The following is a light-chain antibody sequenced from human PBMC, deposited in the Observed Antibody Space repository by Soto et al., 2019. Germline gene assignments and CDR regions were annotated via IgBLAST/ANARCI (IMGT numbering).Light chain of an antibody. V-gene: IGLV2-14*01. J-gene: IGLJ1*01. Sequence: QSALTQPASVSGSPGQSITISCTGTSSDVGGYNYVSWYQQHPGKAPKLMIYDVSNRPSGVSNRFSGSKSGNTASLTISWLQAEDEADYYCSSYTRSSTYVVGTGTKLTVL. CDR1: SSDVGGYNY. CDR3: SSYTRSSTYV. CDR2: DVS.